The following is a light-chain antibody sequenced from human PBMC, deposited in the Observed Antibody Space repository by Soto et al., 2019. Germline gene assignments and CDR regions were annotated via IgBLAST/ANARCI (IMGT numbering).Light chain of an antibody. CDR2: DVS. Sequence: QSALTQPASVSGSPGHSITLSCTGTSSEVGGYNYVSWYQQHPGKAPKLMIYDVSNRPSGVSNRFSGSKSGNTASLTISGLQAEDQAEYYCSSYTISSPYVFGTGTKLTV. V-gene: IGLV2-14*01. J-gene: IGLJ1*01. CDR1: SSEVGGYNY. CDR3: SSYTISSPYV.